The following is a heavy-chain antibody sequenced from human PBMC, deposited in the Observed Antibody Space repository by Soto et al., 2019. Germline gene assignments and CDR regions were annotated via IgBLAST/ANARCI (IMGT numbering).Heavy chain of an antibody. D-gene: IGHD6-6*01. Sequence: GGSLRLSCAASGFTFSSYAMSWVRQSPGKGLEWVSAIPGSGGSTYYAGSVKGRFTISRDNSKNTLYLQMNSLRVEDTAVYYCAKIGTSSSVSLPLVLLDYWGQGAQVTAPQ. CDR2: IPGSGGST. CDR3: AKIGTSSSVSLPLVLLDY. CDR1: GFTFSSYA. V-gene: IGHV3-23*01. J-gene: IGHJ4*02.